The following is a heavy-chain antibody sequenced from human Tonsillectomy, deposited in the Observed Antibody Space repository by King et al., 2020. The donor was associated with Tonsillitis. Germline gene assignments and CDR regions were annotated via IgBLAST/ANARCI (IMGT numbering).Heavy chain of an antibody. CDR3: ARGDRYSGYDSLDY. J-gene: IGHJ4*02. D-gene: IGHD5-12*01. CDR1: GYTFTGYY. V-gene: IGHV1-2*02. Sequence: VQLVESGAEVKKPGASVKVSCKASGYTFTGYYTHWVRQAPGQGLEWMGWIHPNGGGTNYAQTFQGRVTMTRDTSISTAYMELSRLRSDDTAVYYCARGDRYSGYDSLDYWGQGTLVTVSS. CDR2: IHPNGGGT.